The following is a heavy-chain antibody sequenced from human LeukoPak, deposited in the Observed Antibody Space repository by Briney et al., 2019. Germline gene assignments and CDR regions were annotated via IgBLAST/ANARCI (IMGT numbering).Heavy chain of an antibody. CDR2: INPKSSGT. V-gene: IGHV1-2*02. CDR1: GYTFTDYS. CDR3: ARVFDTYYMDV. Sequence: ASVKVSCKASGYTFTDYSLHWARQAPGQGLEWMGWINPKSSGTNYAQKFQDRVTMTSDTSISTAYMELMRLRSDDTAVYYCARVFDTYYMDVWGKGTTVTVSS. J-gene: IGHJ6*03.